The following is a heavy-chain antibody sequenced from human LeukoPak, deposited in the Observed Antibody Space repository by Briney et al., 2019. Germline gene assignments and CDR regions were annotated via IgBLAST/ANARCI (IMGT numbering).Heavy chain of an antibody. CDR2: MNPNSGNT. V-gene: IGHV1-8*03. Sequence: AASVKVSCKASGYTFTSYDINWVRQATGQGLEWMGWMNPNSGNTGYAQKFQGRVTITRNTSISTAYMELSSLRSEDTAVYYCAREAAWEAAFDIWGQGTMVTVSS. D-gene: IGHD1-26*01. CDR1: GYTFTSYD. CDR3: AREAAWEAAFDI. J-gene: IGHJ3*02.